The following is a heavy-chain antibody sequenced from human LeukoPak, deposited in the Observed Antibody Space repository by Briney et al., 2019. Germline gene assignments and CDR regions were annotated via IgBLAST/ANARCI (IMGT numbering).Heavy chain of an antibody. D-gene: IGHD1-26*01. CDR1: GYTFTSYG. CDR3: ARAHIVGATDRDQRMDV. Sequence: GASVKVSCKASGYTFTSYGISWVRQAPGQGLEWMGWISAYNGNTNYAQKLQGRVTMTTDTSTSTAYMELRSLRSDDTAVYYCARAHIVGATDRDQRMDVWGKGTTVTVSS. CDR2: ISAYNGNT. J-gene: IGHJ6*03. V-gene: IGHV1-18*01.